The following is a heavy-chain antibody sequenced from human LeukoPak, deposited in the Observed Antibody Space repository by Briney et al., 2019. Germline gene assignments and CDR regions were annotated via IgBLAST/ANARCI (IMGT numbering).Heavy chain of an antibody. CDR1: GFTFSSYA. CDR3: AKIERWLVHGFDL. CDR2: ISGNGGST. D-gene: IGHD6-19*01. Sequence: GGSLRLSCAASGFTFSSYAMNWVRQAPGKGLEWVASISGNGGSTYYADSVKGRFTISRYNSRNAVVLQVISPRDDDTAIYYCAKIERWLVHGFDLWGRGTLVTVSS. J-gene: IGHJ2*01. V-gene: IGHV3-23*01.